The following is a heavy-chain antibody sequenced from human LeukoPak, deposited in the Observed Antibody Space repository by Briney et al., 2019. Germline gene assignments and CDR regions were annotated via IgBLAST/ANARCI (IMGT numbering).Heavy chain of an antibody. J-gene: IGHJ5*02. CDR2: ISSSGSTI. CDR3: ARGYSSSWYNRFDP. CDR1: GFTFSDYY. V-gene: IGHV3-11*01. Sequence: GGSLRLSCAASGFTFSDYYMSWIRQAPGKGLEWVSYISSSGSTIYYADSVKGRFTISRDNAKNSLYLQMNSLRAEDTAVYYCARGYSSSWYNRFDPWGQGTLVTVSS. D-gene: IGHD6-13*01.